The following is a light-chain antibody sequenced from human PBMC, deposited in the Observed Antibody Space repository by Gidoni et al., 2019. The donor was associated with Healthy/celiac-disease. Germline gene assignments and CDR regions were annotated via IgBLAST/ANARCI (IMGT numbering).Light chain of an antibody. CDR1: QSVSSSY. CDR2: GAS. CDR3: QQYGSSSP. V-gene: IGKV3-20*01. Sequence: EIVLTQSPGTLSLSPGERATLACRASQSVSSSYLAWYQQKPGQAPRLLIYGASSRATGIPDRFSGSGSGTDFTLTISRLEPEDFAVYYCQQYGSSSPFXXXTKVEIK. J-gene: IGKJ1*01.